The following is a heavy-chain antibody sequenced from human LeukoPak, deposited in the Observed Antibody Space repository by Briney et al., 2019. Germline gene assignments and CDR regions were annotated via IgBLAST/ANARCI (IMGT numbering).Heavy chain of an antibody. CDR2: IRSQGYGGTT. Sequence: PGGSLRLSCTTSGFTFGDYAMSWVRQAPGKGLEWVGLIRSQGYGGTTQYAASVKGRFTISRDDSKSIAYLQMNSLKTEDTAVYYCTRGLYDSSGYYHYWGQGTLVTVSS. V-gene: IGHV3-49*04. J-gene: IGHJ4*02. CDR1: GFTFGDYA. CDR3: TRGLYDSSGYYHY. D-gene: IGHD3-22*01.